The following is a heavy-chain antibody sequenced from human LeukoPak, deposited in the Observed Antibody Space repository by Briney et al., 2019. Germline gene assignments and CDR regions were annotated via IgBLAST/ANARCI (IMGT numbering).Heavy chain of an antibody. CDR3: ARGSGSYSFDY. Sequence: GGSLRLSCAASGFTFSSYGMHWVRQAPGKGLEWVSTISGSGGSTYYADSVKGRFTISRDNSKNTLYLHMNSLRAEDTAVYYCARGSGSYSFDYWGQGTLVTASS. J-gene: IGHJ4*02. CDR2: ISGSGGST. CDR1: GFTFSSYG. V-gene: IGHV3-23*01. D-gene: IGHD3-10*01.